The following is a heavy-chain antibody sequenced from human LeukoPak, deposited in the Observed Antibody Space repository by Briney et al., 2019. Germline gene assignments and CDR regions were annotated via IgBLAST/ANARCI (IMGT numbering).Heavy chain of an antibody. D-gene: IGHD2-2*03. Sequence: GGSLRLSCAASGFTFSSYGMHWVRQAPGKGLEWVAVIWYDGSNKYYADSVKGRFTISRDNSKNTLYLQMNSPRAEDTAVYYCARDHGYCSSTSCYGYCYYGMDVWGQGTTVTVSS. J-gene: IGHJ6*02. CDR1: GFTFSSYG. CDR2: IWYDGSNK. V-gene: IGHV3-33*01. CDR3: ARDHGYCSSTSCYGYCYYGMDV.